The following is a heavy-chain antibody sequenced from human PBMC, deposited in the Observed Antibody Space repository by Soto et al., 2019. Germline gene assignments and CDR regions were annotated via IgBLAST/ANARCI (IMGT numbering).Heavy chain of an antibody. CDR1: SGSVSSYC. CDR2: IYYSGST. J-gene: IGHJ5*02. Sequence: SGTPYSGCTDSSGSVSSYCWSWIRKRPGKGLEWIGYIYYSGSTTYNPSLKSRVTISVDTSKNQFSLKLSSVTAADTAVYYCATTPLYYYDSSGYYYVGEGKNWFEPWGQGTLVTVSS. V-gene: IGHV4-59*02. CDR3: ATTPLYYYDSSGYYYVGEGKNWFEP. D-gene: IGHD3-22*01.